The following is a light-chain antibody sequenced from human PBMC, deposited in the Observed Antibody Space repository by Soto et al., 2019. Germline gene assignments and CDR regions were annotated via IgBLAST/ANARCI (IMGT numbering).Light chain of an antibody. CDR3: QQYGSSPPMYT. CDR1: QSVSSSY. CDR2: GAT. V-gene: IGKV3-20*01. J-gene: IGKJ2*01. Sequence: EIVLTQSPGTLSLSPGERATLSCRASQSVSSSYLAWYQQKPGQPPRLLIYGATSRATGTPDRFSGSGSGTDFTLTISRLEPEDFAVYYCQQYGSSPPMYTFGQGTKLESK.